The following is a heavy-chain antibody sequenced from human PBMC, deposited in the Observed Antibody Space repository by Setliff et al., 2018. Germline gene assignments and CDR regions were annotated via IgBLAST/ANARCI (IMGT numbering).Heavy chain of an antibody. CDR1: GGSISSHY. Sequence: SETLSLTCTVSGGSISSHYWSWIRQPPGKRLEWIGYIYYSGSTNYNPSLESRVTISVDTSKNQFSLRLNSATSADTAVYYCARLRGAFDYWGQGTLVTVSS. V-gene: IGHV4-59*11. CDR2: IYYSGST. CDR3: ARLRGAFDY. J-gene: IGHJ4*02. D-gene: IGHD3-16*01.